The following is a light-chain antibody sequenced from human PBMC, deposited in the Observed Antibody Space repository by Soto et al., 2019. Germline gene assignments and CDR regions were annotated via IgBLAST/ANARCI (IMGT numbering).Light chain of an antibody. Sequence: DIQVTQSPSTLSASVGDRVTITCRASQSISGWLAWYQQKPGKAPKLIIYDASSLESGVPSRFSGSGSGTEFTLTISSQQPDDFATYSCQQYNTYRTFGQGTKV. CDR1: QSISGW. V-gene: IGKV1-5*01. J-gene: IGKJ1*01. CDR2: DAS. CDR3: QQYNTYRT.